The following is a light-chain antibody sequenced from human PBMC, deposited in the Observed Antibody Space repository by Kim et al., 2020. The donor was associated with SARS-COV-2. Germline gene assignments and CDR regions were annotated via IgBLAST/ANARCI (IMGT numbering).Light chain of an antibody. CDR2: LAS. J-gene: IGKJ2*01. CDR3: QHYSRFPYT. V-gene: IGKV1-5*03. Sequence: SASVGDRVIFTCRASENIGTWLAWYQQKPGRAPSLLIYLASTLESGVPSRFSGTGAGTEFSLSITSLQPDDFATYYCQHYSRFPYTFGQGTKLEI. CDR1: ENIGTW.